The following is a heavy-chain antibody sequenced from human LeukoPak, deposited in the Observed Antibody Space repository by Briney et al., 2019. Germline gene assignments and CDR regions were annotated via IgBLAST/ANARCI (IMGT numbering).Heavy chain of an antibody. V-gene: IGHV3-30*14. CDR2: ISSDGSNQ. D-gene: IGHD2-15*01. CDR3: AREPGVVAATGDY. Sequence: PGRSLRLSCAASGFTFSSYVMHWVRQAPGKGLEWVAGISSDGSNQYYADSVKGRFTISRDNSKNTLYLQMNSLRAEDTAVYYCAREPGVVAATGDYWGQGTLVTVSS. CDR1: GFTFSSYV. J-gene: IGHJ4*02.